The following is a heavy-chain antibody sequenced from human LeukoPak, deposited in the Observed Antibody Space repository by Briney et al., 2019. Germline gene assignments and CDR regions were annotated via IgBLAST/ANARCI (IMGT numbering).Heavy chain of an antibody. J-gene: IGHJ4*02. Sequence: GGSLKLSCAASGFTFSTYAMSWVRQAPGKGLEWVSAISGDDGSTYYADSLKGRFTISRDNSKNTLYLQMNSLRAEDTAVYYCAKDISQGYTYGFIEQDFWGQGAPVTVSS. V-gene: IGHV3-23*01. CDR2: ISGDDGST. CDR3: AKDISQGYTYGFIEQDF. D-gene: IGHD5-18*01. CDR1: GFTFSTYA.